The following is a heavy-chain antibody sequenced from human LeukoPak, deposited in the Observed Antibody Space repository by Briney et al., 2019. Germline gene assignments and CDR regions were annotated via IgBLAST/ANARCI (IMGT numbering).Heavy chain of an antibody. CDR2: ISHDGNNQ. V-gene: IGHV3-30*03. CDR1: GFTFSNYG. CDR3: ARDRFAYAPMETDF. D-gene: IGHD3-16*01. Sequence: GGSLRLSCATSGFTFSNYGMHWVRQAPGKGLEWVALISHDGNNQYYADSVRGRFTISRDNSKDTLNLEMNSPRADDTGVYYCARDRFAYAPMETDFWGLGTLVTVSS. J-gene: IGHJ4*02.